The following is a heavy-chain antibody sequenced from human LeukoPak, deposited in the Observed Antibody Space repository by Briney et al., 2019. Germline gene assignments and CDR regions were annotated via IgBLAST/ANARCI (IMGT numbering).Heavy chain of an antibody. V-gene: IGHV3-7*04. J-gene: IGHJ3*02. CDR2: IKQDGSEK. CDR3: ARGGIITSYAFEI. D-gene: IGHD6-6*01. Sequence: PGGSLRLSCVASGFTFDSYWMSWVRQAPGKGLEWVANIKQDGSEKYYVDSVKGRFTISRDNAKNSLYLQMDSLRAEDTAVYYCARGGIITSYAFEIWGQGTMVTVSS. CDR1: GFTFDSYW.